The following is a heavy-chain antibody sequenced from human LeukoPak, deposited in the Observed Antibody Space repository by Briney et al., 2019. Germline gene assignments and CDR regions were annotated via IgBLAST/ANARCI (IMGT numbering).Heavy chain of an antibody. Sequence: SETLSLTCTVSGDSIISSDYYWGWIRQPPGKGLEWIGTIFFSGTTYYNPSLKSRVTISVDTSKNQFSLKVSSVTAADTAVYYCARTKLGYSYLDDPWGQGTLVTVSS. J-gene: IGHJ5*02. V-gene: IGHV4-39*01. CDR2: IFFSGTT. CDR3: ARTKLGYSYLDDP. CDR1: GDSIISSDYY. D-gene: IGHD3-22*01.